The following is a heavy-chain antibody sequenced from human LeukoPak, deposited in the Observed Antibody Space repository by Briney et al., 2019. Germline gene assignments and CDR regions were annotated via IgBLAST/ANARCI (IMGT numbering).Heavy chain of an antibody. V-gene: IGHV4-34*01. CDR3: ARTHSSSWYGGVYFDY. CDR1: GGSFSGYY. J-gene: IGHJ4*02. Sequence: SETLSLTCAVYGGSFSGYYWSWIRQPPGKGLEWIGEINHSGSTNYNPSLKSRVTISVDTSKNQFSLKLSSVTAADTAVYYCARTHSSSWYGGVYFDYWGQGTLVTVSS. CDR2: INHSGST. D-gene: IGHD6-13*01.